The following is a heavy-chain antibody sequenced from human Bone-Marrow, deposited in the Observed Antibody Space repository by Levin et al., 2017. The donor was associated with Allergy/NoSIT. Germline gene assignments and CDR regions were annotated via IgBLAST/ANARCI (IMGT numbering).Heavy chain of an antibody. V-gene: IGHV4-59*01. D-gene: IGHD5-12*01. CDR2: IYYTGST. CDR1: GGSISSYY. Sequence: KPSETLSLTCSVSGGSISSYYWSWIRQPPGKGLEWIAYIYYTGSTDSHPSLKSRVTMSVDTSKNHFSLKLSSVTAADTAMYYCARVSYSGYDSRGAFDIWGQGTMVTVSS. CDR3: ARVSYSGYDSRGAFDI. J-gene: IGHJ3*02.